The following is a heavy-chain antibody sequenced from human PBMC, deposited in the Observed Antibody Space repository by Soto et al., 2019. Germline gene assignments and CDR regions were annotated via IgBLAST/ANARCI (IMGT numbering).Heavy chain of an antibody. Sequence: PGGSLRLSCSASGFTFSSYAMHWVRQAPGKGLEYVSAISSNGGSTYYADSVKGRFTISRDNSKNTLYLQMSSLRAEDTAVYYCVKGGVGNCSGGSCYYGISGQGTMVTVS. J-gene: IGHJ3*02. V-gene: IGHV3-64D*06. CDR3: VKGGVGNCSGGSCYYGI. D-gene: IGHD2-15*01. CDR2: ISSNGGST. CDR1: GFTFSSYA.